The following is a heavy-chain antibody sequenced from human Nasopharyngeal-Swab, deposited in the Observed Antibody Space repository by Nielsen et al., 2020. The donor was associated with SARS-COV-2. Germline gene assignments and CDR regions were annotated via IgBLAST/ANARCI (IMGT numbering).Heavy chain of an antibody. V-gene: IGHV3-74*01. J-gene: IGHJ4*02. CDR3: ARGSSDWNGIDY. D-gene: IGHD6-19*01. CDR2: IDLNAIGT. CDR1: GFTFSSFG. Sequence: GESLKISCAASGFTFSSFGMHWVRQAPGKGLVGVSRIDLNAIGTAYADSLKGRFTISRDNAKNTLYQQMNSLRAEDTAIYYCARGSSDWNGIDYWGQGTLVTVSS.